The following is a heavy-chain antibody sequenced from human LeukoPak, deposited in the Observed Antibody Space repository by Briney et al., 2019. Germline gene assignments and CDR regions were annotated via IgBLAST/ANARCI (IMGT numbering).Heavy chain of an antibody. J-gene: IGHJ4*02. V-gene: IGHV3-30*04. D-gene: IGHD4-11*01. CDR1: GFTFSSYA. CDR3: ARAPTQYYFDY. CDR2: ISYDGSNK. Sequence: GRSLRLSCAASGFTFSSYAMHWVRQAPGKGLEWVAVISYDGSNKYYADSVKGRFTISRDNSKSTLYLQMNSLRAEDTAVYCCARAPTQYYFDYWGQGTLVTVSS.